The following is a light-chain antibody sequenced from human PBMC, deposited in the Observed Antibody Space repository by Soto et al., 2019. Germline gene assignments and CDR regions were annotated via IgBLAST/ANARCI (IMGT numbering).Light chain of an antibody. CDR1: QGIDNW. CDR2: GAS. CDR3: QQYNSYRA. Sequence: DIQMTQPTSSVSASVGDRVTITCRASQGIDNWLAWYQKKPGKAPKLLIYGASHLQFGVPSRFSGSGSGTEFTLTISSLQPDDFATYYCQQYNSYRAFGHGTKVDIK. V-gene: IGKV1D-16*01. J-gene: IGKJ1*01.